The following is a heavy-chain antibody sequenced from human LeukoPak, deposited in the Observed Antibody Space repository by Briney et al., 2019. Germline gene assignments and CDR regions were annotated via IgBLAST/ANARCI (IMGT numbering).Heavy chain of an antibody. D-gene: IGHD3-22*01. CDR1: GGTFSSHT. V-gene: IGHV1-69*02. CDR3: ARGGSYDSSGNYSLGGY. CDR2: IIPILGIA. J-gene: IGHJ4*02. Sequence: SVKVSCKASGGTFSSHTISWVRQAPGQGLEWMGRIIPILGIANYAQKFQGRVTITADKSTSTAYMELSSLRSEDTAVYYCARGGSYDSSGNYSLGGYWGQGTLVTVSS.